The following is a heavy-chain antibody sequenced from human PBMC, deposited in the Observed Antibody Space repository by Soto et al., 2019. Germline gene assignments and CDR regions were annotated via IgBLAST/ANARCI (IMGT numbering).Heavy chain of an antibody. D-gene: IGHD6-13*01. CDR3: VHRAGMGGNGGLPGH. CDR2: LYWDDDK. V-gene: IGHV2-5*02. J-gene: IGHJ4*02. CDR1: GFSLSTSEVG. Sequence: QITLKESGPTLVKPTQTLTLTCTFSGFSLSTSEVGVGWIRQPPGKALEWLALLYWDDDKRYNPSLKSRLTITKHNSKNQVALTTTNMDPVDTATYYCVHRAGMGGNGGLPGHWGQGTLVTVSS.